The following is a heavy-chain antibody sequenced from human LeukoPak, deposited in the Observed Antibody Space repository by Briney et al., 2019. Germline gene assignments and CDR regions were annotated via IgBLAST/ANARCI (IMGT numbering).Heavy chain of an antibody. V-gene: IGHV4-59*08. D-gene: IGHD6-13*01. CDR3: AKGFSRYSSSWYGRQDAFDI. Sequence: PSETLSLTCTVSGGFINSYYWTWIRQPPGKGLEWIGNIYNSGNTNYNPSLKSRVTISVDTSKNQFSLKLSSVTAADTAVYYCAKGFSRYSSSWYGRQDAFDIWGQGTMVTVSS. CDR2: IYNSGNT. CDR1: GGFINSYY. J-gene: IGHJ3*02.